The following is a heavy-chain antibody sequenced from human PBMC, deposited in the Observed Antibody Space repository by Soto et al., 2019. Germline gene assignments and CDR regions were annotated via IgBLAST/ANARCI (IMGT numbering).Heavy chain of an antibody. D-gene: IGHD6-6*01. V-gene: IGHV3-23*01. CDR1: GFTFSSYA. CDR2: ISASGGST. J-gene: IGHJ6*03. Sequence: EVQLLESGGGLVQPGGSLRLSCAASGFTFSSYAMSWVRQAPGKGLEWVSAISASGGSTYYADSVKGRFTISRDNSKNTMHQQQNSLRAEDTAVYYCALGGNPYSGSSKGETLEYYYYMDVWGKGTTVTVSS. CDR3: ALGGNPYSGSSKGETLEYYYYMDV.